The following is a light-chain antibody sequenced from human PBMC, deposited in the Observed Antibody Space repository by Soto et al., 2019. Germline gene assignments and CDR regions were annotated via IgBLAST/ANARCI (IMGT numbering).Light chain of an antibody. CDR1: SSNIGTGYD. J-gene: IGLJ2*01. CDR3: QSYDTSLSGSV. CDR2: GNI. Sequence: QSVLTQPPSVSGAPGQRVTISCTGSSSNIGTGYDVHWYQQFPGTAPKLLIYGNINRPSGVPDRFSGSKSGTSASLAITGLQAEDEADYHCQSYDTSLSGSVFGGGTKLTVL. V-gene: IGLV1-40*01.